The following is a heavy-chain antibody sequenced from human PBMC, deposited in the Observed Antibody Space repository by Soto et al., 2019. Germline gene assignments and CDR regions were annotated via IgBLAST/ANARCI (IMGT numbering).Heavy chain of an antibody. CDR1: GYTFTGYY. V-gene: IGHV1-2*04. CDR3: ARDLISYYYYNSGYYPDSYYYYYGMDV. J-gene: IGHJ6*02. Sequence: ASVKVSCKASGYTFTGYYMHWVRQAPGQGLEWMGWINPNSGGTNYAQKFQGWVTMTRDTSISTAYMELSRLRSDDTAVYYCARDLISYYYYNSGYYPDSYYYYYGMDVWGQGTTVTVSS. D-gene: IGHD3-22*01. CDR2: INPNSGGT.